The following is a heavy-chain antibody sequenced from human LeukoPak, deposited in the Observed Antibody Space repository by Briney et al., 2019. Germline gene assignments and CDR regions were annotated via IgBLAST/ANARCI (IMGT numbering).Heavy chain of an antibody. CDR2: VYYSGSA. CDR1: GGSISTHY. Sequence: SETLSLTCSVSGGSISTHYWSWIRQPPGEGLAWLGYVYYSGSASYNPSRKSRVTMSVDTSKNQFSLKVNSVTAADTAVYFYARMVYSTSSYDFWDPGTLVTVSS. V-gene: IGHV4-59*11. J-gene: IGHJ4*02. D-gene: IGHD6-13*01. CDR3: ARMVYSTSSYDF.